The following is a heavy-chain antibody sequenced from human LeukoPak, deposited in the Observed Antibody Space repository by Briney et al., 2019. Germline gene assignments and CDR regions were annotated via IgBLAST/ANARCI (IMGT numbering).Heavy chain of an antibody. V-gene: IGHV1-18*01. CDR1: VYTFTSYG. CDR2: ISAYNGNT. D-gene: IGHD3-22*01. Sequence: ASVKVSCTASVYTFTSYGISWVRQAPGQGREWMGWISAYNGNTNYAQKLQGRVTITTDTSTSTAYTELRSLRSDDTAVYYCARDGPHYYDSSAYFDYWGQGTLVTVSS. CDR3: ARDGPHYYDSSAYFDY. J-gene: IGHJ4*02.